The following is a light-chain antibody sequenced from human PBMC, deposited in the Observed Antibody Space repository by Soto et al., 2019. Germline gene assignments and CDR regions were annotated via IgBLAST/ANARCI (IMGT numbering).Light chain of an antibody. CDR1: QSLLGW. CDR2: AAS. V-gene: IGKV1-5*01. Sequence: IHMTQSPATLSASVLSMVTITVRASQSLLGWLALYQQSPGKAPKALIYAASTLANGVPSRFNGSGSGTEFTLTISSLQPDDFATYYCQPYMTYSTFGQGTRLEIK. CDR3: QPYMTYST. J-gene: IGKJ5*01.